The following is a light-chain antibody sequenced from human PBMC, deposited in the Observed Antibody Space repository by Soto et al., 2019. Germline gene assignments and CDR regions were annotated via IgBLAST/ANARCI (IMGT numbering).Light chain of an antibody. V-gene: IGKV3-20*01. CDR2: GAS. Sequence: EIVLTQSPGTLSLSPGERATLSCRASQSVSTSYLAWYQQKPGQAPRLLIYGASSRATGIPDRFSGSGSGRDFTLTISRLAPEDFAVYYCQQYGSSPYTFGQGTKLVIK. CDR3: QQYGSSPYT. CDR1: QSVSTSY. J-gene: IGKJ2*01.